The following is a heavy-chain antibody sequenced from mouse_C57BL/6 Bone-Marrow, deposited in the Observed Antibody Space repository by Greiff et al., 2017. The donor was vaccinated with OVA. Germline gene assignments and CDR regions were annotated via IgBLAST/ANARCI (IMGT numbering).Heavy chain of an antibody. V-gene: IGHV1-19*01. J-gene: IGHJ3*01. CDR1: GYTFTDYY. Sequence: VQLQQSGPVLVKPGASVKMSCKASGYTFTDYYMNWVKQSHGKSLEWIGVINPYNGGTSYNQKFKGKATLTVDKSSSTAYMELNSLTSEDSEVVDCAIRGRAQATFPFAYWGQGTLVTVSA. CDR2: INPYNGGT. D-gene: IGHD3-2*02. CDR3: AIRGRAQATFPFAY.